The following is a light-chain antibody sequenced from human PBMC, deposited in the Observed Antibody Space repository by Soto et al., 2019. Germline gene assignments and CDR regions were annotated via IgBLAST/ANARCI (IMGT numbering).Light chain of an antibody. CDR3: AAWDDTLNGVV. J-gene: IGLJ2*01. CDR1: SSNIGSNA. V-gene: IGLV1-44*01. CDR2: ANI. Sequence: QAVVTQPPSASETPGQRVAISCSGSSSNIGSNAVNWYQQVPGTAPKLLIYANIKRPSGVPDRFSGSKSGTSASLAISGLQSEDEADYYCAAWDDTLNGVVFGGGTKLTVL.